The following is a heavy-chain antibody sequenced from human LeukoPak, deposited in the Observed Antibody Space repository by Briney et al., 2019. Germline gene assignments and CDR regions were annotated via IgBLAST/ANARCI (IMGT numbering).Heavy chain of an antibody. CDR3: AKGASYSSSWYVDY. Sequence: PGGSLRLSCAASGFTFSGYSMNWVRQAPGKGLEWVSSISSSSSYIYYADSVKGRFTISRDNSKNTLYLQMNSLRAEDTAVYYCAKGASYSSSWYVDYWGQGTLVTVSS. CDR1: GFTFSGYS. J-gene: IGHJ4*02. CDR2: ISSSSSYI. V-gene: IGHV3-21*04. D-gene: IGHD6-13*01.